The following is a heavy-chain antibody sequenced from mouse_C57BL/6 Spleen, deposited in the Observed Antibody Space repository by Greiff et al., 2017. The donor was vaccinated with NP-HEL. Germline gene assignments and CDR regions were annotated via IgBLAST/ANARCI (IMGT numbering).Heavy chain of an antibody. Sequence: QVQLQQPGAELVMPGASVKLSCKASGYTFTSYWMHWVKQRPGQGLEWIGEIDPSDSYTNYNQKFKGKSTLTVDKSSSTAYMQLSSLTSEDSAVYYCARSGDLLYAMDYWGQGTSVTVSS. J-gene: IGHJ4*01. V-gene: IGHV1-69*01. CDR2: IDPSDSYT. CDR3: ARSGDLLYAMDY. CDR1: GYTFTSYW. D-gene: IGHD2-10*01.